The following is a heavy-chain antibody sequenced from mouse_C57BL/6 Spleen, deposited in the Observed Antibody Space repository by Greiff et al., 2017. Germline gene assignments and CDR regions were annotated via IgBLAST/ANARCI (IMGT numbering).Heavy chain of an antibody. Sequence: QVQLQQPGAELVRPGTSVKLSCKASGYTFTSYWMHWVKQRPGQGLEWIGVIDPSDSYTNYNQKFKGKATLTVDTSSSTAYMQLSSLTSEDSAVYYCARKKVSHSFDYWGQGTTLTVSS. D-gene: IGHD1-3*01. CDR2: IDPSDSYT. CDR3: ARKKVSHSFDY. CDR1: GYTFTSYW. J-gene: IGHJ2*01. V-gene: IGHV1-59*01.